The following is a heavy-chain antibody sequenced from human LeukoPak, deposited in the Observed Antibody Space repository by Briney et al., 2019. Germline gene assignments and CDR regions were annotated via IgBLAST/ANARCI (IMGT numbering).Heavy chain of an antibody. V-gene: IGHV3-30-3*01. CDR3: ARTRWWLGGLFDY. D-gene: IGHD6-19*01. CDR2: ISYDGSNK. J-gene: IGHJ4*02. Sequence: GGSLRLSCAASGFTFSSYAMHCVRQSPGKGLEWVAVISYDGSNKYYADSVKGRFTISRDNSKNTLYLQMNSLRAEDTAVYFCARTRWWLGGLFDYWGQGTLVTVSS. CDR1: GFTFSSYA.